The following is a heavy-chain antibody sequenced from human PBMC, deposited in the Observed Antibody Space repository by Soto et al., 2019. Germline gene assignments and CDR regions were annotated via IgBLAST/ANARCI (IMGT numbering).Heavy chain of an antibody. CDR2: INPNSGGT. CDR3: ATAYSSSSNISYYYYYGMDV. J-gene: IGHJ6*02. V-gene: IGHV1-2*04. Sequence: ASVKVSCKASGYTFTGYYMHWVRQAPGQGLEWMGWINPNSGGTNYAQKFQGWVTMTRDTSISTAYMELSRLRSDDTAVYYCATAYSSSSNISYYYYYGMDVWGQGTTVTVS. CDR1: GYTFTGYY. D-gene: IGHD6-6*01.